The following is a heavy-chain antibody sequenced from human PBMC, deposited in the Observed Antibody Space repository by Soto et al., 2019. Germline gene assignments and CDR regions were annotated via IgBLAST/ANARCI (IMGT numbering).Heavy chain of an antibody. CDR2: INHSGST. CDR3: ARDNCSGGSCAFDY. J-gene: IGHJ4*02. CDR1: GGSFSGYY. Sequence: PSETLSLTCAVYGGSFSGYYGSWIRQPPGKGLEWIGEINHSGSTNYNPSLKSRVTISVDTSKNQFSLKLSSVTAADTAVYYCARDNCSGGSCAFDYWGQGTLVTVSS. V-gene: IGHV4-34*01. D-gene: IGHD2-15*01.